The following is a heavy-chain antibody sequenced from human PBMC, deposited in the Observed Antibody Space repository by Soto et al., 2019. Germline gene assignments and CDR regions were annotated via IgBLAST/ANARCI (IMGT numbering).Heavy chain of an antibody. Sequence: LTCVISGDSVSSDTGAWNWIRQSPSRGLEWLGRTHYRSKWCFDYAISVKSRITIDPDTSKNQFSLHLDSLTPEDTAVYYCAGVTWFRGMDVWGQGTPVTVSS. CDR1: GDSVSSDTGA. CDR2: THYRSKWCF. J-gene: IGHJ6*02. V-gene: IGHV6-1*01. D-gene: IGHD3-10*01. CDR3: AGVTWFRGMDV.